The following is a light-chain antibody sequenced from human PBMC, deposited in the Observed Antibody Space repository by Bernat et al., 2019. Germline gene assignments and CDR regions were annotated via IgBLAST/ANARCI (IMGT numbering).Light chain of an antibody. V-gene: IGLV2-8*01. Sequence: QSALTQPPSASGSPGQSVTISCTGTSSDVGGYNYVSWYQQHPGKAPKLMIYEVSKRPSGVPDRFSGSKSGNTASLTVSGLQAEDEADYYCSSFRVFGGGTKLIVL. CDR1: SSDVGGYNY. CDR2: EVS. J-gene: IGLJ2*01. CDR3: SSFRV.